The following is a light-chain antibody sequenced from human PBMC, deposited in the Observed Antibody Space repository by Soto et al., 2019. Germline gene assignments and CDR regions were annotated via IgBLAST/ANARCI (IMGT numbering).Light chain of an antibody. CDR1: QGISSD. V-gene: IGKV1-9*01. CDR2: AAS. J-gene: IGKJ1*01. CDR3: QQLNSYPRT. Sequence: DIQLTQSPSFLSASVGDRVTITCRASQGISSDLAWYQQKPGKAPNLLIYAASTLQSVVPSRFSGSGSGTEFTLTISSLQPEDFTTYYCQQLNSYPRTFGQGTKVEIK.